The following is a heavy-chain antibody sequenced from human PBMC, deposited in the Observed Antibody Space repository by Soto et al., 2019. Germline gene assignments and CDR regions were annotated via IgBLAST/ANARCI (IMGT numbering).Heavy chain of an antibody. V-gene: IGHV3-66*01. CDR2: IYSGGST. CDR3: ASVPSIAVAGTNYFDY. Sequence: GGSLRLSCAASGFTFSSYAMHWVRQAPGKGLEWVSVIYSGGSTYYADSVKGRFTISRDNSKNTLYLQMNSLRAEDTAVYYCASVPSIAVAGTNYFDYSGQGSL. J-gene: IGHJ4*02. CDR1: GFTFSSYA. D-gene: IGHD6-19*01.